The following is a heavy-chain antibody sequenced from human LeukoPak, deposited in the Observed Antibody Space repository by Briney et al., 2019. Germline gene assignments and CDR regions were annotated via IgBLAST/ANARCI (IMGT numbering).Heavy chain of an antibody. Sequence: SETLSLTCAVYGGSFSGYYWSWIRQPPGKGLEWIGEINHSGSTNYNPSLKSRVTISVDTSKNQFSLKLSSVTAADTAVYYCARPKRYGGPFDYWGQGTLVTVSS. J-gene: IGHJ4*02. V-gene: IGHV4-34*01. CDR3: ARPKRYGGPFDY. CDR1: GGSFSGYY. CDR2: INHSGST. D-gene: IGHD4-23*01.